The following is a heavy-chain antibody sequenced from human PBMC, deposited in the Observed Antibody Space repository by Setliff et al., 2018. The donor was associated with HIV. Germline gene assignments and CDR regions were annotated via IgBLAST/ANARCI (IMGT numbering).Heavy chain of an antibody. Sequence: ASVKVSCKASGGTFGSYAVSWVRQAPGQGLEWMGWINTHSGYTNYAQNVQGRVTVTMDTSTSTAYMELRSLKSDDTAVYYCARGKTWLRFLDYWGQGTLVTVS. V-gene: IGHV1-18*01. CDR2: INTHSGYT. CDR1: GGTFGSYA. CDR3: ARGKTWLRFLDY. J-gene: IGHJ4*02. D-gene: IGHD5-12*01.